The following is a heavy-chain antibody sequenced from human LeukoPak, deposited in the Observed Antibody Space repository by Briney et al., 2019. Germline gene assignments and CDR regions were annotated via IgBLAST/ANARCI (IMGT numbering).Heavy chain of an antibody. J-gene: IGHJ4*02. D-gene: IGHD3-16*02. Sequence: GGSLRLSCAASGFTFSTYWMHWVRQAPGKGLVWVSRINSDGSSTSYADSVKGRFTISRDNSKNTLYLQMNSLRAEDTAVYYCAKVITFGGVIPNYFDYWGQGTLVTVSS. CDR1: GFTFSTYW. CDR3: AKVITFGGVIPNYFDY. CDR2: INSDGSST. V-gene: IGHV3-74*01.